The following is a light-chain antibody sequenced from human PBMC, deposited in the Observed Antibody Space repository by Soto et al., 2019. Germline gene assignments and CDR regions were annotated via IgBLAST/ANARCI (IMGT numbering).Light chain of an antibody. CDR1: SSNIGAGYD. V-gene: IGLV1-40*01. Sequence: QSVLTQPPSVSGAPGQRVTISCTGSSSNIGAGYDVHWYQHLPGTAPKPLIYANNNRPSGVPDRFSGSKSGTSASLAITGLQAEDEADYYCQSYDNSLTGLYVFGTGTKVTVL. CDR2: ANN. J-gene: IGLJ1*01. CDR3: QSYDNSLTGLYV.